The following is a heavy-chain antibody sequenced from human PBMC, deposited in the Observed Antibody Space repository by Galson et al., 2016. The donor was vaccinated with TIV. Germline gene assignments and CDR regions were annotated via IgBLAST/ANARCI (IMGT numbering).Heavy chain of an antibody. V-gene: IGHV1-2*02. CDR2: IDPDSGHT. CDR3: ARDSGTYDY. J-gene: IGHJ4*02. D-gene: IGHD1-26*01. CDR1: GYTFTAYY. Sequence: SVKVSCKASGYTFTAYYLHWVRQAPGQGLEWMGWIDPDSGHTNYAQKFQGRVTLTRDTSISTAYMEMRSLRYDDTAVYYCARDSGTYDYWGQGSLVTVSS.